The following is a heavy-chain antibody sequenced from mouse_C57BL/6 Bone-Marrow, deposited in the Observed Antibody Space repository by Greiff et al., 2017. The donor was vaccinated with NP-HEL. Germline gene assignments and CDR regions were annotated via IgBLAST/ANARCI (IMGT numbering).Heavy chain of an antibody. Sequence: VQLQQPGAELVKPGASVKMSCKASGYTFTSYWITWVKQRPGQGLEWIGDIYPGSGSTNYNEKFKSKATLTVDTSSSTDYMQLSSLTSEDSAIYSGADYHGSSSYYRGQGTTLTASS. D-gene: IGHD1-1*01. V-gene: IGHV1-55*01. CDR3: ADYHGSSSYY. J-gene: IGHJ2*01. CDR1: GYTFTSYW. CDR2: IYPGSGST.